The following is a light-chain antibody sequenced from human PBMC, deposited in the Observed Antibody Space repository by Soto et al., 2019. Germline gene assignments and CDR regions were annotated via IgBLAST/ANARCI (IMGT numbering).Light chain of an antibody. J-gene: IGKJ4*01. CDR2: AAS. CDR1: QSISSY. CDR3: QQSYSTPLT. Sequence: IPINQSSFSLSSSVGDRVNITFRASQSISSYLNWYQQKPGKAPKLLIYAASSLQSGVPSRFSGSGSGTDFTLTISSLQPEDFATYYCQQSYSTPLTFGGGTKVEIK. V-gene: IGKV1-39*01.